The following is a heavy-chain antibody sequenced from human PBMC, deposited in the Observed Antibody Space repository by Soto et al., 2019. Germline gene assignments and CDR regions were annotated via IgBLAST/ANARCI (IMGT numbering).Heavy chain of an antibody. Sequence: VGSLRLSCSASGFTFSSYAMSWVRQAPGKWLEWVSAISGSGGSTYYADSVKGRFTISRDNSKNTLYLQMNSLRAEDTAVYYCAKGLRDYDFWSGYDYYYYYGMDVWGQGTTVTVSS. V-gene: IGHV3-23*01. CDR2: ISGSGGST. D-gene: IGHD3-3*01. J-gene: IGHJ6*02. CDR1: GFTFSSYA. CDR3: AKGLRDYDFWSGYDYYYYYGMDV.